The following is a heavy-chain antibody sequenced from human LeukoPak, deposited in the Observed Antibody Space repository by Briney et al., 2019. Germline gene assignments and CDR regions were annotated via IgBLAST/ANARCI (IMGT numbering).Heavy chain of an antibody. CDR3: ARGIAVAGKGAFDY. V-gene: IGHV3-21*01. D-gene: IGHD6-19*01. Sequence: GGSLRLPCAASGFTFSSYSMNWVRQAPGKGLEWVSSISSSSSYIYYADSVKGRFTISRDNAKNSLYLQMNSLRAEDTAVYYCARGIAVAGKGAFDYWGQGTLVTVSS. CDR2: ISSSSSYI. J-gene: IGHJ4*02. CDR1: GFTFSSYS.